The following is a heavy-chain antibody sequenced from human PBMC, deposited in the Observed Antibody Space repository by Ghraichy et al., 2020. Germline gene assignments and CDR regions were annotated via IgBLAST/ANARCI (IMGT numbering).Heavy chain of an antibody. V-gene: IGHV4-34*01. CDR3: ARGVDI. Sequence: SETLSLTCAVSGVSLSGYYLTWFRQSPGEGLEWIGEISEAGKTNYNPSLESRVTMSKDTSKNHFSLMLNSLTAADTAVYYCARGVDIWGPGTTVIVSS. CDR1: GVSLSGYY. J-gene: IGHJ6*02. CDR2: ISEAGKT.